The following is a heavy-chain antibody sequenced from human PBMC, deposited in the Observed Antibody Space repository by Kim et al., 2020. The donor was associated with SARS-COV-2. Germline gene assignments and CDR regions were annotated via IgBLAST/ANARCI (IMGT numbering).Heavy chain of an antibody. V-gene: IGHV4-31*02. J-gene: IGHJ6*02. Sequence: LKSRVTISVDTSKNQFSLKLSSVTAADTAVYYCARVGSGYDQGYYYGMDVWGQGTTVTVSS. D-gene: IGHD5-12*01. CDR3: ARVGSGYDQGYYYGMDV.